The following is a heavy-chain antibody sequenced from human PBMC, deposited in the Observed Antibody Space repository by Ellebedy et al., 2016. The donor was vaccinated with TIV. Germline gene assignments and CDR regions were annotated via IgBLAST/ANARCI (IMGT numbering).Heavy chain of an antibody. J-gene: IGHJ4*02. Sequence: AASVKVSCKASGYTFTRHFIHWVRQAPGQGLEWMGVIDPGGSSTRYAQKFEGSVTMTSDTSTTTVHMEMSSLRSDDTAVYYCARDALYCTIDICYEPRYYFDKWGQGTLVTVSS. V-gene: IGHV1-46*01. CDR1: GYTFTRHF. D-gene: IGHD2-8*01. CDR2: IDPGGSST. CDR3: ARDALYCTIDICYEPRYYFDK.